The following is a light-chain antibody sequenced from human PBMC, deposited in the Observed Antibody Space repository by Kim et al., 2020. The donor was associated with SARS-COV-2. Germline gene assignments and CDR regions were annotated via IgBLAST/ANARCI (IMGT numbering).Light chain of an antibody. Sequence: QRVTSYGTGSSSNVGAGYDVHWYQQLPGPAPKLLIYGNSNRPSGVPDRFSGSKSGTSASLAITGLQAEDEADYYRQSYDSSLSGWVFGGGTKLTVL. V-gene: IGLV1-40*01. CDR2: GNS. CDR1: SSNVGAGYD. J-gene: IGLJ3*02. CDR3: QSYDSSLSGWV.